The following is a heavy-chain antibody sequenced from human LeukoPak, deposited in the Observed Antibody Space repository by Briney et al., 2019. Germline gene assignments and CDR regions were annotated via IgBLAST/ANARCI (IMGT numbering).Heavy chain of an antibody. D-gene: IGHD2-2*01. V-gene: IGHV4-59*02. CDR1: GGSVSSYY. CDR3: ARRLTQYDCFDP. J-gene: IGHJ5*02. CDR2: FSYSGNT. Sequence: SETLSLTCTVSGGSVSSYYWSWIRQPPGKGLEWIGYFSYSGNTNYNPSLKSRVTISVDTSKNQFSLKLSSVTAADTAVYYCARRLTQYDCFDPWGQGILVTVSS.